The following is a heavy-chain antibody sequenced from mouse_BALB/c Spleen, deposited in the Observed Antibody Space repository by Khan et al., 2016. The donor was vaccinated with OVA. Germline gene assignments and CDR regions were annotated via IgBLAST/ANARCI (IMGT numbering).Heavy chain of an antibody. D-gene: IGHD2-14*01. J-gene: IGHJ3*01. V-gene: IGHV3-8*02. CDR2: ILYSGST. CDR1: GDSITSGY. CDR3: SRSTYRYAFAY. Sequence: VQLKESGPSLVKPSQTLSLTCSVTGDSITSGYWCWIRKFPGNKLEYMGYILYSGSTYYNPSLKSRLSITRHTSQNQYYLQLNSVTTEDTATYDCSRSTYRYAFAYWGQGTLVTVAA.